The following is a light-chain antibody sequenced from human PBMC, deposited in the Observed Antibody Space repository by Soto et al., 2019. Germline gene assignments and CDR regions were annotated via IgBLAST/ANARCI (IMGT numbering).Light chain of an antibody. V-gene: IGKV3-15*01. CDR3: QPYNNRPPVT. Sequence: EIVMTQSPATLSVSPGERATLSCRASQSVYNNLAWYQQKPGQAPRLLIYGASTRDTGIPARFSGSGSGKEVTLTISHLQFEDFSVYFGQPYNNRPPVTFGPGTKVDI. CDR1: QSVYNN. CDR2: GAS. J-gene: IGKJ3*01.